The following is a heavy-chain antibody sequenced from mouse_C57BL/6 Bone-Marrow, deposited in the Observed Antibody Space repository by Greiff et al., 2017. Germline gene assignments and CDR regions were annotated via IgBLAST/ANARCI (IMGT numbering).Heavy chain of an antibody. Sequence: VQLQQPGAELVRPGSSVKLSCKASGYTFTSYWMHWVKQRPIQGLEWIGNIDPSDSETHYNQKFKDKATLTVDKSSSTAYMQLSSLTSEDSAVYYCARKGLADWDVGWYFDVWGTGTTVTVSS. CDR3: ARKGLADWDVGWYFDV. V-gene: IGHV1-52*01. CDR2: IDPSDSET. J-gene: IGHJ1*03. D-gene: IGHD4-1*01. CDR1: GYTFTSYW.